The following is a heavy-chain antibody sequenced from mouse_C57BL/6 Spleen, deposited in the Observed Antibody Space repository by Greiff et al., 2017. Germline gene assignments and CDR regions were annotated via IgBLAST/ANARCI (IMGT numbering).Heavy chain of an antibody. Sequence: DVHLVESGAELVKPGASVKLSCTASGFNIKDYYMHWVKQRTEQGLEWIGRIDPEDGETKYAPKFQGKATITADTSSNTAYLQLSSLTSEDTAVYYCARNYGSSYLDFDVWGTGTTVTVSS. V-gene: IGHV14-2*01. J-gene: IGHJ1*03. CDR1: GFNIKDYY. CDR3: ARNYGSSYLDFDV. D-gene: IGHD1-1*01. CDR2: IDPEDGET.